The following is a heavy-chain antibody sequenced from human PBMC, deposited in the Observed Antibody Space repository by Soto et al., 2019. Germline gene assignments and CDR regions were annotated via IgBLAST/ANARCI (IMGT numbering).Heavy chain of an antibody. CDR2: IYHSGST. CDR1: GGSISSGGYS. CDR3: ARGQVVAAQH. D-gene: IGHD2-15*01. J-gene: IGHJ4*02. V-gene: IGHV4-30-2*01. Sequence: QLQLQESGSGLVKPSQTLSLTCAVSGGSISSGGYSWSWIRQPPGKGLEWIGYIYHSGSTYYNPSLQTRETTSAERSKNQFSLKLTSVTAADTAVYYGARGQVVAAQHWGQGTLVTVSS.